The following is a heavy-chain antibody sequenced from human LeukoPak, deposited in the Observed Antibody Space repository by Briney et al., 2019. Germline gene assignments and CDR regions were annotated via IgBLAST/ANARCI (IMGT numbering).Heavy chain of an antibody. CDR1: GYTFTSYW. CDR3: ARRGRIAAFFDY. D-gene: IGHD6-6*01. CDR2: IYPGDSDT. J-gene: IGHJ4*02. Sequence: KVSCKASGYTFTSYWIGWVRQMPGKGLEWMGIIYPGDSDTRYSPSFQGQVTISADKSISTAYLQWSSLKASDTAMYYCARRGRIAAFFDYWGQGTLVTVSS. V-gene: IGHV5-51*01.